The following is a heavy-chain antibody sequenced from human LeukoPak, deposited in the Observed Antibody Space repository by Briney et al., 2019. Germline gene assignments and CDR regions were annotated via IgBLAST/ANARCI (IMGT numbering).Heavy chain of an antibody. CDR1: GFTFSSYG. D-gene: IGHD3-22*01. CDR3: AKVYYDSSGPISGGYFDY. V-gene: IGHV3-9*01. CDR2: ISWNSGSI. Sequence: PGGSLRLSCAASGFTFSSYGMHWVRQAPGKGLEWVSGISWNSGSIGYADSVRGRFTISRDNAKNSLYLQMNSLRAEDTALYYCAKVYYDSSGPISGGYFDYWGPGTLVTVSS. J-gene: IGHJ4*02.